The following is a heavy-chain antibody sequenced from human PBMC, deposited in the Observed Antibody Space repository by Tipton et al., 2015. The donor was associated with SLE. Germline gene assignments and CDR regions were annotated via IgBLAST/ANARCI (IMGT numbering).Heavy chain of an antibody. Sequence: QLVQSGAEVKKPGASVKVSCKASGYTFTSYGISWVRQAPGEGLEWMGWVSADNGNTNYAQKLQGRGTMTTDTSTSTAYMELRSLRSDDTAVYYCATLSRYTVTTGYYYMDGLGKGTTVTVSS. CDR2: VSADNGNT. CDR3: ATLSRYTVTTGYYYMDG. CDR1: GYTFTSYG. J-gene: IGHJ6*03. D-gene: IGHD4-11*01. V-gene: IGHV1-18*01.